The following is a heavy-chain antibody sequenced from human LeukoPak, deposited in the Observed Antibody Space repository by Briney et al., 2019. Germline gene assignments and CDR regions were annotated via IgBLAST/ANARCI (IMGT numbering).Heavy chain of an antibody. J-gene: IGHJ2*01. CDR2: IWSDGSNE. CDR1: GFTLSYYG. Sequence: GGSLRLSCAASGFTLSYYGMHWVRQAPGKGLEWVALIWSDGSNENYSDSVKGRFTISRDTSRNTLYLQMHSLRAEDTAVYYCARDADTSGSYWYFDLWGRGTQVTVSS. CDR3: ARDADTSGSYWYFDL. V-gene: IGHV3-33*01. D-gene: IGHD3-22*01.